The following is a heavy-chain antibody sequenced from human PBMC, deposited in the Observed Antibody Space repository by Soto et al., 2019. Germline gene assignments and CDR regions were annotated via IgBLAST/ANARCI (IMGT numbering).Heavy chain of an antibody. CDR1: GFSMSGYS. J-gene: IGHJ4*01. Sequence: GGSLRLSCEASGFSMSGYSMCWVRQSAGKGLEWLAYITVVTGNARYADSVKGRFTISADRGRNSVFLQLNSLRDEDTAVYYCVRDRDLGGDMAHGDFWGQGTLVTVSS. V-gene: IGHV3-48*02. CDR3: VRDRDLGGDMAHGDF. D-gene: IGHD2-21*01. CDR2: ITVVTGNA.